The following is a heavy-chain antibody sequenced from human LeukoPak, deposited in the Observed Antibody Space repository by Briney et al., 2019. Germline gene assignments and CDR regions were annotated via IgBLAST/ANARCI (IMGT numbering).Heavy chain of an antibody. J-gene: IGHJ6*02. CDR1: GGSISSYY. V-gene: IGHV4-4*07. CDR2: IYTSGST. Sequence: SETLSLTCTVSGGSISSYYWSWIRQPAGKGLEWIGRIYTSGSTNYNPSLKSRVTMSVDTSKNQFSLKLSSVTAADTAVYYCARAQSPSYYYYCDGMDVWGQRTTVTVSS. CDR3: ARAQSPSYYYYCDGMDV.